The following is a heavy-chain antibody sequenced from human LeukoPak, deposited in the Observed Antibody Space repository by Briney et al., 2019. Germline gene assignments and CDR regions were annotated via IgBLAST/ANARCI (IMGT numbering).Heavy chain of an antibody. J-gene: IGHJ3*02. Sequence: GESLKISCKGSGYSFTSYWIGWVRQMPGKGLEWMGIIYPGDSDTRYSPSFQGQVTISADKSISTAYPQWSSLKASDTAMYYCARLGYSGSYRNAFDIWGQGTMVTVSS. CDR2: IYPGDSDT. D-gene: IGHD1-26*01. V-gene: IGHV5-51*01. CDR3: ARLGYSGSYRNAFDI. CDR1: GYSFTSYW.